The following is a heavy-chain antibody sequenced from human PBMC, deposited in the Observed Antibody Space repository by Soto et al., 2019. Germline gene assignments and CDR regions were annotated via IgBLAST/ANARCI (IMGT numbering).Heavy chain of an antibody. CDR1: GYTFTSYG. J-gene: IGHJ4*02. Sequence: QVQLVQSGAEVKKPGASVKVSCKASGYTFTSYGISWVRQAPGQGLEWMGWISAYNGNTNYAQKLQGRVTMTTAASTSTAYIELRSLRSVDPAVYYFARDLAVGLVDYWGQGTLVTVSS. D-gene: IGHD6-19*01. V-gene: IGHV1-18*01. CDR2: ISAYNGNT. CDR3: ARDLAVGLVDY.